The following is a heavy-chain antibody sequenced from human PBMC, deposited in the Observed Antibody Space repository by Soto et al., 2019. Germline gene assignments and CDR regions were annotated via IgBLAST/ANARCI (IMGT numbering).Heavy chain of an antibody. CDR2: ISTSNGNT. CDR3: ARDRYCSSTSCFYYYHYGMDV. D-gene: IGHD2-2*01. V-gene: IGHV1-18*04. Sequence: ASVKVSCKASGYTFISYGISWVRQAPGQGLEWLGWISTSNGNTNYAQEVQGRVTMTTDTSTTTAYMELRSLRSDDTAVYYCARDRYCSSTSCFYYYHYGMDVRGQGTTVTVSS. J-gene: IGHJ6*02. CDR1: GYTFISYG.